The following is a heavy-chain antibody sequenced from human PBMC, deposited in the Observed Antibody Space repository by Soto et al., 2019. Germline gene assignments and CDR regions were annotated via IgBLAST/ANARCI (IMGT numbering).Heavy chain of an antibody. CDR3: ASDRGYSYGRMVR. V-gene: IGHV4-34*01. D-gene: IGHD5-18*01. CDR2: INHSGST. Sequence: PSETLSLTCAVYGGSFSGYYRSWIRQPPGKGLEWIGEINHSGSTNYNPSLKSRVTISVDTSKNQFSLKLSSVTAADTAVYYCASDRGYSYGRMVRWGQGTLVTVSS. CDR1: GGSFSGYY. J-gene: IGHJ4*02.